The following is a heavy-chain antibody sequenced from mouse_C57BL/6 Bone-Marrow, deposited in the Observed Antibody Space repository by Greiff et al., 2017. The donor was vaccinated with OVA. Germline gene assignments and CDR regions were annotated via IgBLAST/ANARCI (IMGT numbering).Heavy chain of an antibody. V-gene: IGHV5-6*01. CDR3: ARQRLSLYAMDY. Sequence: EVKVVESGGDLVKPGGSLKLSCAASGFTFSSYGMSWVRQTPDKRLEWVATISSGGSYTYYPDSVKGRFTISRDNAKNTLYLQMSSLKSEDTAMYYCARQRLSLYAMDYWGQGTSVTVSS. J-gene: IGHJ4*01. D-gene: IGHD2-4*01. CDR1: GFTFSSYG. CDR2: ISSGGSYT.